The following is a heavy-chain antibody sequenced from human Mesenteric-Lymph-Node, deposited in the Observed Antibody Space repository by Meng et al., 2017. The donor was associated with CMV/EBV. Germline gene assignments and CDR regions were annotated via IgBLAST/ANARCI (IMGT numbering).Heavy chain of an antibody. CDR2: IYRDGNT. CDR3: ATSRTSNSCYID. Sequence: GESLKISCAVSGLTVSDHYMSWVRQGPRRELEWVSIIYRDGNTYYADSVRGRFKVSRDNFKNTVDLQMNSLTVDDTAVYYCATSRTSNSCYIDWGQGTLVTVSS. V-gene: IGHV3-66*02. D-gene: IGHD2-2*02. J-gene: IGHJ4*02. CDR1: GLTVSDHY.